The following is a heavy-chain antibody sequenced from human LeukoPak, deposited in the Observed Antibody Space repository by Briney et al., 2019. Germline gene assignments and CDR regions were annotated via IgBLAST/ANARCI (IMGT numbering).Heavy chain of an antibody. D-gene: IGHD2/OR15-2a*01. CDR2: ISYDGSNE. Sequence: GGSLRLSCAASGFTFSSYGMHWVRQAPGKGLEWVAVISYDGSNEYYADSVKGRFTISRDNSKNTLYLQMNSLRAEDTAVYYCARDRGYFYDQLDYWGQGTLVTVSS. CDR1: GFTFSSYG. V-gene: IGHV3-30*03. CDR3: ARDRGYFYDQLDY. J-gene: IGHJ4*02.